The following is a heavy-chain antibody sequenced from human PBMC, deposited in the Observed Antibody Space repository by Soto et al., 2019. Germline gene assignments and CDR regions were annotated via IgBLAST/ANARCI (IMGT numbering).Heavy chain of an antibody. CDR1: GYTFTSYG. Sequence: QVQLVQSGAEVKKPGASVKVSCKASGYTFTSYGISWVRQAPGQGLEWMGWISAYNGNTNYAQKLQGRVTMTTDKSTSTAYMELRSLRSDDTAVYYCARDNTPFNVVVTVGNYWGQGTLVTVSS. J-gene: IGHJ4*02. CDR2: ISAYNGNT. V-gene: IGHV1-18*01. D-gene: IGHD2-21*02. CDR3: ARDNTPFNVVVTVGNY.